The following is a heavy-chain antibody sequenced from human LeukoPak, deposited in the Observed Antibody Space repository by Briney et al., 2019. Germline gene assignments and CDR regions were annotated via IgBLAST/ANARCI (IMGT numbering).Heavy chain of an antibody. D-gene: IGHD3-3*01. CDR3: ARDAAFYDFWSGLTVHN. Sequence: GGSLRLSCAASGFTFSSYGIHWVRQAPGKGLEWVAVISFDGTIKYYADSVKGRFTSSRDNSKNTLYLQMNSLRAEDTAVYYCARDAAFYDFWSGLTVHNWGQGTLVTVSS. V-gene: IGHV3-33*08. CDR1: GFTFSSYG. CDR2: ISFDGTIK. J-gene: IGHJ4*02.